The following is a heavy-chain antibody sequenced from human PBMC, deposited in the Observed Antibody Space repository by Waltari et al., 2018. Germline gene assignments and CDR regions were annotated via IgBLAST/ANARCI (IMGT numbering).Heavy chain of an antibody. V-gene: IGHV4-39*01. Sequence: QLQLQESGPGLVKPSETLSLTCSVSGGSITSNRHYWGWIRQPPGQGLEWIGTISYAGATDSSPSLNSRGTVSRDTSKNQLSLTLGSVTASDTAGYYCATYIGASVGTAAFDVWGQGAMVTVSS. J-gene: IGHJ3*01. D-gene: IGHD5-12*01. CDR3: ATYIGASVGTAAFDV. CDR1: GGSITSNRHY. CDR2: ISYAGAT.